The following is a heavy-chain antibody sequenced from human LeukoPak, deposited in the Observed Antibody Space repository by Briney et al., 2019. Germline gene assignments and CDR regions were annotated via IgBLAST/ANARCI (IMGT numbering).Heavy chain of an antibody. D-gene: IGHD4-17*01. J-gene: IGHJ4*02. CDR2: ISHSGIT. Sequence: TSETLSLTCGVSSGSLSGYSWGWIRQPPGKGLEWVGEISHSGITNYNASLKSRVTISLKKSESQFSLTLSSVTTADTAVYYCTRQSGTVTPIEYWSQGTLVTVSS. V-gene: IGHV4-34*01. CDR1: SGSLSGYS. CDR3: TRQSGTVTPIEY.